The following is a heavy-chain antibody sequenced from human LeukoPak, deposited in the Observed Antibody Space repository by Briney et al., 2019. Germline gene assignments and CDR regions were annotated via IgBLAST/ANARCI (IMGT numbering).Heavy chain of an antibody. J-gene: IGHJ6*03. V-gene: IGHV4-59*12. CDR3: ARVQPKTYSSSSFSYYYMDV. CDR2: IYYSGST. D-gene: IGHD6-6*01. Sequence: SETLSLTCTVSGGSISSYYWSWIRQPPGKGLEWIGYIYYSGSTNYNPSLKSRVTISVDTSKNQFSLQLNSVTPEDTAVYYCARVQPKTYSSSSFSYYYMDVWGKGTTVTVSS. CDR1: GGSISSYY.